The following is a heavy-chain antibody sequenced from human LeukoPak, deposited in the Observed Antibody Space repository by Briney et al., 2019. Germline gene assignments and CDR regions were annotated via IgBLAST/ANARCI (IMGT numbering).Heavy chain of an antibody. CDR3: ARWGAAPYYYDSSGYQYFDY. J-gene: IGHJ4*02. V-gene: IGHV4-38-2*01. Sequence: SETLSLTCAVSGYSISSDNYWSWIRQPPGKGLEWIGYIYYSGSTNYNPSLKSRVTISVDTSKNQFSLKLSSVTAADTAVYYCARWGAAPYYYDSSGYQYFDYWGQGTLVTVSS. CDR1: GYSISSDNY. CDR2: IYYSGST. D-gene: IGHD3-22*01.